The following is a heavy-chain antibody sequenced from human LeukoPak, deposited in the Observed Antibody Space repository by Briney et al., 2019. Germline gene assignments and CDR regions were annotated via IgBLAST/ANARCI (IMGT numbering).Heavy chain of an antibody. CDR1: GYTFTGYY. CDR2: INPNSGDT. J-gene: IGHJ4*02. CDR3: ARLRGYYDFWIDS. D-gene: IGHD3-3*01. V-gene: IGHV1-2*06. Sequence: GASVKVSCKASGYTFTGYYIHWVRQAPGQGLEWMGRINPNSGDTNYAQKFQGSVTMTRDTSISTVYLELSRLRSDDTAVYYCARLRGYYDFWIDSWGQGTLVTVSS.